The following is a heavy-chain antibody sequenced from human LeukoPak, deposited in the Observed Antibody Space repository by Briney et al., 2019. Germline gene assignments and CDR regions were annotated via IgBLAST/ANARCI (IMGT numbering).Heavy chain of an antibody. D-gene: IGHD5-18*01. CDR2: FDPEDGET. CDR1: GCTLTELS. V-gene: IGHV1-24*01. CDR3: AAYGYGQNWFDP. Sequence: ASVKVSCKVSGCTLTELSMHWVRQAPGKGLEWMGGFDPEDGETIYAQKFQGRVTMTEDTSTDTAYMELSSLRSEDTAVYYCAAYGYGQNWFDPWGQGTLVTVSS. J-gene: IGHJ5*02.